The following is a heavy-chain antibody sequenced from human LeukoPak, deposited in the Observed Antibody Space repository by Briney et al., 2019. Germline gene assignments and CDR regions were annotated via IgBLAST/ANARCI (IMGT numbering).Heavy chain of an antibody. V-gene: IGHV1-2*02. D-gene: IGHD3-10*01. J-gene: IGHJ3*02. Sequence: RASVKVSCKASNYTFTNYDFSWVRQAPGQGLEWMGWINPNSGGTNYAQKFQGRVTMTRDTSISTAYMELSRLRSDDTAVYYCARDQDTMVAFDIWGQGTMVTVSS. CDR3: ARDQDTMVAFDI. CDR1: NYTFTNYD. CDR2: INPNSGGT.